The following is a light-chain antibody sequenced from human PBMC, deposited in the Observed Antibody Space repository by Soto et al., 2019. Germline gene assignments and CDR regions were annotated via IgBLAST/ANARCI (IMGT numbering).Light chain of an antibody. CDR2: DAS. J-gene: IGKJ4*01. CDR3: QQVKSYPLT. V-gene: IGKV1-13*02. CDR1: QGISNY. Sequence: IQLTQSPSFLSASVGDRVTITCRASQGISNYLAWYQQKPGKAPKLLTSDASSLEGGVPSRFSGSGSGTYFTLTISSLQPEDFATYYCQQVKSYPLTFGGGTKVDIK.